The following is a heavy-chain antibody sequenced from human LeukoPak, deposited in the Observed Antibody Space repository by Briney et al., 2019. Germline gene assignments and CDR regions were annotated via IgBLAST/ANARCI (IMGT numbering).Heavy chain of an antibody. CDR1: GGSMSSYY. V-gene: IGHV4-59*08. D-gene: IGHD5-12*01. Sequence: SETLSLTCSVSGGSMSSYYWSWIRQPPGKGLEWIGHIYYSGSTNYNPSLKSRVSISVDTSKNQFSLKLSSVTAADTAVYYCARHATQWLRSPFDYWGQGTLVTVSS. J-gene: IGHJ4*02. CDR3: ARHATQWLRSPFDY. CDR2: IYYSGST.